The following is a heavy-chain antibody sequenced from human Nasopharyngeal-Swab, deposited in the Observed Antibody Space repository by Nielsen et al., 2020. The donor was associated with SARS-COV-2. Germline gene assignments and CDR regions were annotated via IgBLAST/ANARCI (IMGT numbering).Heavy chain of an antibody. CDR2: IYPGDSDT. J-gene: IGHJ6*03. V-gene: IGHV5-51*01. CDR3: ARLRFNWLLGYYYYYMDV. D-gene: IGHD3-9*01. CDR1: GYSFSTYW. Sequence: GESLKISCRGSGYSFSTYWIAWVRQMPGKGLEWMGVIYPGDSDTRYSPSFQGRVTISAARAINTAYLQWDSLQASDTAIYYCARLRFNWLLGYYYYYMDVWGTGTTVTVSS.